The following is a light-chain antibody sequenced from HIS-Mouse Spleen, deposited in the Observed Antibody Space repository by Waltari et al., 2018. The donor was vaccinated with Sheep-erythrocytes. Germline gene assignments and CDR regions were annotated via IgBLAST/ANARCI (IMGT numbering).Light chain of an antibody. CDR3: CSYAGSYNHV. V-gene: IGLV2-11*01. Sequence: QSALTQPRSVSGSPGQSVTTSCPGPSSDVGVSNCVSWYQQHPGKAPKLMIYDVSKRPSGVPDRFSGSKSGNTASLTISGLQAEDEADYYCCSYAGSYNHVFATGTKVTVL. J-gene: IGLJ1*01. CDR1: SSDVGVSNC. CDR2: DVS.